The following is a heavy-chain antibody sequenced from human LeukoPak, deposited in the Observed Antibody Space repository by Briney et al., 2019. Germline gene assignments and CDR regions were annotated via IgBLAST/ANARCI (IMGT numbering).Heavy chain of an antibody. Sequence: GASVKVSCKASGYTFTGYYMHWVRQAPGQGLEWMGRINPNSGGTNYAQKFQGRVTMTRDTSISTAYMELSRLRSDDTAVYYCAREYCGGDCPGYYGMDVWGQGTTVTVSS. V-gene: IGHV1-2*06. D-gene: IGHD2-21*02. CDR3: AREYCGGDCPGYYGMDV. J-gene: IGHJ6*02. CDR2: INPNSGGT. CDR1: GYTFTGYY.